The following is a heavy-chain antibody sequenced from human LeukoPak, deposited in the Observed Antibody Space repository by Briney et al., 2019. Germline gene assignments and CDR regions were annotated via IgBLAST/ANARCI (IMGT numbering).Heavy chain of an antibody. CDR3: AKGFYCSSTSCYFEY. D-gene: IGHD2-2*01. J-gene: IGHJ4*02. V-gene: IGHV3-23*01. CDR2: ISASGGST. CDR1: GFTFSSYA. Sequence: GGSLRLSCAASGFTFSSYALSWVRQAPGKGLEWVSGISASGGSTYYADSVRGRFTISRDNSKNTLYLQMNSLRAEDTAVYHCAKGFYCSSTSCYFEYWGQGTLVTVSS.